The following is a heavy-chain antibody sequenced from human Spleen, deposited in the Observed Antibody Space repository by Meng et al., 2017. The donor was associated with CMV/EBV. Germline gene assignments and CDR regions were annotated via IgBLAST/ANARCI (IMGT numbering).Heavy chain of an antibody. CDR3: ARSSVLWFGESPWFDP. J-gene: IGHJ5*02. CDR2: TYYRSKWYN. D-gene: IGHD3-10*01. Sequence: SCAISGDSVSSNNTAWNWIRQSPSRGLEWLGRTYYRSKWYNDYAVSVKSRITINPDTSKNQFSLQLSSVTPEDTAVYYCARSSVLWFGESPWFDPWGQGTLVTVSS. CDR1: GDSVSSNNTA. V-gene: IGHV6-1*01.